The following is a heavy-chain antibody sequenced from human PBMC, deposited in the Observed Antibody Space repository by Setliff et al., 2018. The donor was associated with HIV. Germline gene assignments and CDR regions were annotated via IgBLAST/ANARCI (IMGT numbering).Heavy chain of an antibody. V-gene: IGHV1-69*05. CDR3: ARGHSHGYGYSGSYGPFDI. J-gene: IGHJ3*02. D-gene: IGHD1-26*01. CDR1: GGTFSSYA. CDR2: IIPMFGTL. Sequence: ASVKVSCKASGGTFSSYAINWVRQTPGQGLQWMGGIIPMFGTLNFAQKFQGRVTISTDDSTSTAYMELNSLRSEDTAVYYCARGHSHGYGYSGSYGPFDIWGQGTMVTVSS.